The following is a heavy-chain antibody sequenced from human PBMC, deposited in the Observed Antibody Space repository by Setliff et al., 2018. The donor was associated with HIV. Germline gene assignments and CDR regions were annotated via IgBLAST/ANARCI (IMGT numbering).Heavy chain of an antibody. J-gene: IGHJ4*02. D-gene: IGHD2-21*02. CDR3: ARGVPLLPPHY. Sequence: SLTCAVFGGSFSDFYWSWIRQPPGKGLEWIGCIFYGGSVYHSGRTYFNPSLKSRVTISVDTSERHFSLRMTSTTAADTAVYYCARGVPLLPPHYWGQGTLVTVSS. CDR1: GGSFSDFY. V-gene: IGHV4-34*01. CDR2: IFYGGSVYHSGRT.